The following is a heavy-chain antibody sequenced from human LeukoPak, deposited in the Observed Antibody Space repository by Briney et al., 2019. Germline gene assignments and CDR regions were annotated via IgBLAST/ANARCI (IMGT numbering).Heavy chain of an antibody. CDR3: ASTPRRLVVAPAATDFDY. Sequence: PSETLSLTCTVSGGSISSGDYYWSWIRQPPGKGLEWIGYIYYSGSTYYNPSLKSRVTISVDTSKNQFSLKLSSVTAADTAVYYCASTPRRLVVAPAATDFDYWGQGTLVTVSS. CDR1: GGSISSGDYY. D-gene: IGHD2-2*01. V-gene: IGHV4-30-4*08. CDR2: IYYSGST. J-gene: IGHJ4*02.